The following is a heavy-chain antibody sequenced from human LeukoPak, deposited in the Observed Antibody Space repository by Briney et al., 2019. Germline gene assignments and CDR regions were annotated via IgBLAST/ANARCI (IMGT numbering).Heavy chain of an antibody. Sequence: GGSLRLSRAASGFSVTSNYMSWVRQAPGKGLEWVSVIYSGGSTYYADSVKGRFTISRDNSKNTLHLQMNSLRPEDTAVYYCARAGRSSGWPNFDYWGQGTLVTVSS. D-gene: IGHD6-19*01. V-gene: IGHV3-53*01. J-gene: IGHJ4*02. CDR1: GFSVTSNY. CDR2: IYSGGST. CDR3: ARAGRSSGWPNFDY.